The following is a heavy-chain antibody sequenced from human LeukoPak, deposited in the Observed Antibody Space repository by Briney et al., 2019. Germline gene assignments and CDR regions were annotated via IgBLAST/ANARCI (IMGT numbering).Heavy chain of an antibody. J-gene: IGHJ4*02. Sequence: GASVKVSCKASGHTFTSHDINWVRQATGLGLEWLGWMSPKSGSTGYAQKFQGRVTMTRDTSISTAYMELSGLRFDDTAVYFCTREKDCADGICYEDWGQGTLVTVSS. CDR2: MSPKSGST. D-gene: IGHD2-8*01. CDR3: TREKDCADGICYED. V-gene: IGHV1-8*01. CDR1: GHTFTSHD.